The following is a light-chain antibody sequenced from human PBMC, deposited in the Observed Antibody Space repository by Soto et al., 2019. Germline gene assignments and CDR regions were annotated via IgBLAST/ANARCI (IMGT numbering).Light chain of an antibody. V-gene: IGKV1-5*01. CDR1: QSINRW. J-gene: IGKJ1*01. Sequence: DIQLTQFPSTLSASIGDRVTITCRASQSINRWLAWYQQKPGKAPKLLIYDASSLESGVPSRFSGSGSGTDFTLTITSLQPDDFATYYCQHPRWTFGQGTKVEIK. CDR2: DAS. CDR3: QHPRWT.